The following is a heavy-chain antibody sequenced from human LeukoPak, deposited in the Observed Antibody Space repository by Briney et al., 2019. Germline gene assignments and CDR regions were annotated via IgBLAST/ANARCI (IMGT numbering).Heavy chain of an antibody. V-gene: IGHV3-66*01. J-gene: IGHJ5*02. CDR3: ARGQRGYGSGSYYNL. Sequence: GGSLRLSCAASGFTVSSNYMSWVRQAPGKGLEWVSVIYSGGSTYYADSVKGRFTISRDNSKNTLYLQMNSLRAEDTAVYYCARGQRGYGSGSYYNLWGQGTLVTVSS. CDR1: GFTVSSNY. CDR2: IYSGGST. D-gene: IGHD3-10*01.